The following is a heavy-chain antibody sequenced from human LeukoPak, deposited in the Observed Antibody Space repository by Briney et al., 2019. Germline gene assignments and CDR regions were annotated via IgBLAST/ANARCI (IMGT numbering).Heavy chain of an antibody. V-gene: IGHV4-34*01. Sequence: NSSETLSLTCAVYGGSFSGYYWSWIRQPPGKGLEWIGEINHSGSTNYNPSLKSRVTISVDTSKNQFSLKLSSVTAADTAVYYCARDGDSIYCSSTSCPIWFDPWGQGTLVTVSS. CDR1: GGSFSGYY. CDR3: ARDGDSIYCSSTSCPIWFDP. D-gene: IGHD2-2*01. J-gene: IGHJ5*02. CDR2: INHSGST.